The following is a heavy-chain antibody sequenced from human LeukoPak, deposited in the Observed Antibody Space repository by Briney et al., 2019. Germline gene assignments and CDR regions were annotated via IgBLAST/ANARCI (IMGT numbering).Heavy chain of an antibody. CDR3: ASPPNKGFGELVVDY. V-gene: IGHV4-39*01. CDR2: IYYRGST. J-gene: IGHJ4*02. CDR1: GGSISSSSYY. D-gene: IGHD3-10*01. Sequence: SETLSLTCTVSGGSISSSSYYWGWVRQPPGKGLEWIGSIYYRGSTYYNPSLKSRVTISVDTSKNQFSLKLSSVTAADTAVYYCASPPNKGFGELVVDYWGQGTLVTVSS.